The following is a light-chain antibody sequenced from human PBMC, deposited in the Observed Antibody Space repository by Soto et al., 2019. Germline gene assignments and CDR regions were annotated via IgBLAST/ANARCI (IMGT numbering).Light chain of an antibody. Sequence: DIQMTQSPSTLSASVGDRVTITCRASQSISSWLAWYQQKPGKAPKLLIYKASSLESGVPSRFSGSGSGTEFTLTISGLQPDDFATYYCQQYNTLITFGQGTRLEIK. CDR2: KAS. V-gene: IGKV1-5*03. CDR3: QQYNTLIT. CDR1: QSISSW. J-gene: IGKJ5*01.